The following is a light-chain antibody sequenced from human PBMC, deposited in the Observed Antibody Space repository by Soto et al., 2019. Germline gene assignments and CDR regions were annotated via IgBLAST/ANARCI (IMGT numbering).Light chain of an antibody. J-gene: IGLJ3*02. CDR3: CSYTGNTTPV. V-gene: IGLV2-14*01. CDR1: GNDVGGYAY. Sequence: QSALTQPASVSGSPGQSITISCTGTGNDVGGYAYVSWYQQYPGKAPKLVISEVSNRPSGVSHRFSGSRSGNTASLTISGLQAEDEADYHCCSYTGNTTPVFGGGTKLTVL. CDR2: EVS.